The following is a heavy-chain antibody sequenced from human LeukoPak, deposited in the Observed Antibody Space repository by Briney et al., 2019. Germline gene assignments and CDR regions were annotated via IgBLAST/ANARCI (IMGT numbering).Heavy chain of an antibody. CDR3: ARVYRVVVPAVDAFDI. CDR2: IYHSGST. CDR1: GGSISSGGYY. Sequence: SETLSLTCTVSGGSISSGGYYWSWIRQPPGKGLEWIGYIYHSGSTYYNPSLKSRVTISVDTSKNQFSLKLSSVTAADTAVYYCARVYRVVVPAVDAFDIWGQGTMVTVSS. V-gene: IGHV4-30-2*01. J-gene: IGHJ3*02. D-gene: IGHD2-2*01.